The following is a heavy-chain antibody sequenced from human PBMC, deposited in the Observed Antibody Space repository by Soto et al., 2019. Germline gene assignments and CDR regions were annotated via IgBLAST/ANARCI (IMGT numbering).Heavy chain of an antibody. Sequence: ASLKVSCKASGYTFSTYGISWVRQAPGQGLEWMGWISAYTGNTNYAQKLQGRVTMTTDTSTSTAYMELRSLRSDDTAVYYCARDGEGKEDYYYYGMDVWGQGTTVTVSS. J-gene: IGHJ6*02. V-gene: IGHV1-18*01. CDR2: ISAYTGNT. CDR3: ARDGEGKEDYYYYGMDV. CDR1: GYTFSTYG.